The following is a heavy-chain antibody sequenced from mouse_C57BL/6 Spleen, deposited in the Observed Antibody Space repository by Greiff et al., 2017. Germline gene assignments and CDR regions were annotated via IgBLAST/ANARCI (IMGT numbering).Heavy chain of an antibody. V-gene: IGHV1-69*01. CDR1: GYTFTSYW. J-gene: IGHJ1*03. Sequence: QVQLQQPGAELVMPGASVKLSCKASGYTFTSYWMHWVKQRPGPGLEWIGEIDPSDSYTNYNQKFKGKSTLTVDKSSSTAYMQLSSLTSEDSAVYYCARAGYYGSSYDWYFDVWGTGTTVTVSS. D-gene: IGHD1-1*01. CDR3: ARAGYYGSSYDWYFDV. CDR2: IDPSDSYT.